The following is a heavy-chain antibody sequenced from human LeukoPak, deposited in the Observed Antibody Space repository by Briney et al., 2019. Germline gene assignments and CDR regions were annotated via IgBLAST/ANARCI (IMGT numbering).Heavy chain of an antibody. CDR2: ISGSGGNT. CDR3: ARGPSGYHNT. V-gene: IGHV3-23*01. Sequence: GGSLRLSCAATGSSFSSYGMSWVRQAPGKGLEWVSAISGSGGNTYYANSVKGRFTISRDNSKNTLYLQMNSLRAEDTAVYYCARGPSGYHNTGGQGTLVTVSS. J-gene: IGHJ4*02. D-gene: IGHD5-12*01. CDR1: GSSFSSYG.